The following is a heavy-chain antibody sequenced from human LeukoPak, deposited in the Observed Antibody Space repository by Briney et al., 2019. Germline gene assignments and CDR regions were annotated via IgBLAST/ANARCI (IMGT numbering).Heavy chain of an antibody. CDR2: SYRDRKT. V-gene: IGHV3-53*01. D-gene: IGHD1-14*01. Sequence: GGSLRLSCAASGFTVSNNYMSGVRQAPGKGLEWVSISYRDRKTNYADSVKGRFTISRDTSPNTLSIQINSPRAEDTAVYYCVRKNRDFNAAFDIWGQGTVVTVSS. CDR3: VRKNRDFNAAFDI. J-gene: IGHJ3*02. CDR1: GFTVSNNY.